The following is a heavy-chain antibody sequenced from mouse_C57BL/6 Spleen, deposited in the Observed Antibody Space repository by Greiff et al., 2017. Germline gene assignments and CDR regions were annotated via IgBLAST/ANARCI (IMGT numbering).Heavy chain of an antibody. J-gene: IGHJ2*01. CDR1: GYAFTNYL. V-gene: IGHV1-54*01. CDR2: INPGSGGT. CDR3: AREKDYGDY. Sequence: VQLQQSGAELVRPGTSVKVSCKASGYAFTNYLIEWVKQRPGQGLEWIGVINPGSGGTNYNEKFKGKATLTADKSSSTAYMQLSSLTSKDSAVYFCAREKDYGDYWGQGTTLTVSS.